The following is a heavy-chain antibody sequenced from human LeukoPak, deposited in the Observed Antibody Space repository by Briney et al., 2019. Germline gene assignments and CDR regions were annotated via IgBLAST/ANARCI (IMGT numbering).Heavy chain of an antibody. CDR2: IYSSGTT. CDR3: ARSTAN. V-gene: IGHV4-59*10. CDR1: GGSIRSSYF. J-gene: IGHJ4*02. D-gene: IGHD1-1*01. Sequence: SETLSLTCAVSGGSIRSSYFWSWIRQPAGKGLQFIGRIYSSGTTNYNPSLQSRVTMSVDTSRNQFSLKLSSVTAADTAVYYCARSTANWGQGTLVTVSS.